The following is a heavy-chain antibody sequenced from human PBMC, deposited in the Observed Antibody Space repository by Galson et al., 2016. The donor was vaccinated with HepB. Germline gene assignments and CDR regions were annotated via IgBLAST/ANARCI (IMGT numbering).Heavy chain of an antibody. J-gene: IGHJ4*02. Sequence: SLRLSCAASGFSFRNYDMSWVRQAPGKGLQWVSVVRASGNGGSTHYADSVKGRFTISRDNSKNTLYLQMNSLRAEDTAVYYCAILGMYYRDSSDYFTEDFWGQGTLVTVSS. CDR1: GFSFRNYD. CDR3: AILGMYYRDSSDYFTEDF. CDR2: VRASGNGGST. V-gene: IGHV3-23*01. D-gene: IGHD3-22*01.